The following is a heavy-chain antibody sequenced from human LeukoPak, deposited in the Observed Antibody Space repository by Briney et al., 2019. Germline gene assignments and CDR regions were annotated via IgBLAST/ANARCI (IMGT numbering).Heavy chain of an antibody. V-gene: IGHV5-51*01. Sequence: MHGESLKISCKGSGYSFTSYWIGWVRQMPGKGLEWMGIIYPGDSDTRYSPSFQGQVTISADKSISTAYLQWSSLKASDTAMYYCAIVGGYRTYYFDYWGQGTLVTVSS. D-gene: IGHD5-18*01. CDR2: IYPGDSDT. J-gene: IGHJ4*02. CDR1: GYSFTSYW. CDR3: AIVGGYRTYYFDY.